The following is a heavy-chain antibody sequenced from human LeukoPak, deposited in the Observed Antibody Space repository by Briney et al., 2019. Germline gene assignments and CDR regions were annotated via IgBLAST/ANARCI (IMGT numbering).Heavy chain of an antibody. V-gene: IGHV1-18*01. CDR2: ISAYNGNT. CDR1: GYTFTSYG. D-gene: IGHD3-22*01. J-gene: IGHJ4*02. CDR3: ARDQAVDYYDSSGYSGVIDY. Sequence: GASVKVSCKASGYTFTSYGISWVRQAPGQGLEWMGWISAYNGNTNYAQKLQGRVTMTTDTSTSTAYMELRSLRSDDTAVYYCARDQAVDYYDSSGYSGVIDYWGQGTLVTVSS.